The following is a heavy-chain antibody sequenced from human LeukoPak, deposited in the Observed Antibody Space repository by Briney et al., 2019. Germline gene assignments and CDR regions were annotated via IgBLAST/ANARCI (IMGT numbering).Heavy chain of an antibody. D-gene: IGHD3-22*01. CDR3: ARQHPYYYDSSGYLAYWFDP. CDR2: IYYSGST. CDR1: GGSISSSSYY. Sequence: SETLSLTCTVSGGSISSSSYYWGWIRQPPGKGLEWIGGIYYSGSTYYNPSLKSRVTISVDTSKNQFSLKLSSVTAADTAVYYCARQHPYYYDSSGYLAYWFDPWGQGTLVTVSS. V-gene: IGHV4-39*01. J-gene: IGHJ5*02.